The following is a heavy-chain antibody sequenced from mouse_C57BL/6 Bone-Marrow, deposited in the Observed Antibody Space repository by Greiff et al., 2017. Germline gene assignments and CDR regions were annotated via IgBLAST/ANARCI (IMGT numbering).Heavy chain of an antibody. J-gene: IGHJ2*01. CDR3: ARSEIYYGNSNYFDY. V-gene: IGHV1-80*01. CDR1: GYAFSSYW. CDR2: IYPGDGDT. D-gene: IGHD2-1*01. Sequence: QVQLQQSGAELVKPGASVKISCKASGYAFSSYWMNWVKQRPGKGLEWIGQIYPGDGDTNYNGKFKGKATLTADKSSSTAYMQLSSLTSEDSAVYFCARSEIYYGNSNYFDYWGQGTTLTVSS.